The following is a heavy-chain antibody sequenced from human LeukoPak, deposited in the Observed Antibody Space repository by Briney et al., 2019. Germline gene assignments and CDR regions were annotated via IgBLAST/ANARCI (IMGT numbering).Heavy chain of an antibody. D-gene: IGHD3-16*01. J-gene: IGHJ4*02. V-gene: IGHV4-59*08. CDR1: GGSISSYY. CDR2: IYYSGST. CDR3: ARRGHLTLFDY. Sequence: PSDTLSLTCTVSGGSISSYYWSWIRQPPGKGLEWIGYIYYSGSTNYNPSLKSRVTISVDTSKNQFSLKLSSVTAADTAVYYCARRGHLTLFDYWGQGTLVTVSS.